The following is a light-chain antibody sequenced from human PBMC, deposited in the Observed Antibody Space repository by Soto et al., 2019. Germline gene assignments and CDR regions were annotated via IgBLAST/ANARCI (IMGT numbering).Light chain of an antibody. CDR2: VAS. CDR1: QSVSSY. J-gene: IGKJ4*01. Sequence: EIVLTQSPATLSLSPGERATLSCRASQSVSSYLAWYQQKPGQAPRLLIYVASNRATGIPASFSGSGSGTDFTLTISSLEPEDFAVYYCQQRSAFGGGTKVEIK. V-gene: IGKV3-11*01. CDR3: QQRSA.